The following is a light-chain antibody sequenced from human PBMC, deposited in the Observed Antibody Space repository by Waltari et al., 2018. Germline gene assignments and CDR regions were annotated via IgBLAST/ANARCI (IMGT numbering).Light chain of an antibody. CDR1: ALSKKY. V-gene: IGLV3-10*01. J-gene: IGLJ3*02. Sequence: SYELTQPPSVSVSPGQKPRITCSGDALSKKYAYWYQQKSGKAPVLVIYEDIKRPTGIPERLSGSSSGTTATLTISGAHVDDEADYYCYSTDFSGHDRVFGGGTKLTIL. CDR3: YSTDFSGHDRV. CDR2: EDI.